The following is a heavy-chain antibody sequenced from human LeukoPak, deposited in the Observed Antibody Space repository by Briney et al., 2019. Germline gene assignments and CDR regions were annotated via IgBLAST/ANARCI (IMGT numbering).Heavy chain of an antibody. Sequence: GGSLRLSCAASGFTFSSYAMHWVRQAPGKGLEWVAVISYDGSNKYYADSVKGRFTISRDNSKNTLYLQMNSLRAEDTAVYYCARSPRRSLNWFDPWGQGTLVTVSS. CDR3: ARSPRRSLNWFDP. V-gene: IGHV3-30-3*01. CDR2: ISYDGSNK. J-gene: IGHJ5*02. CDR1: GFTFSSYA.